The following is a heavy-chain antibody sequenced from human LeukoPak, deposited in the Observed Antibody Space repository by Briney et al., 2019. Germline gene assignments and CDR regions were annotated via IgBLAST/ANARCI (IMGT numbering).Heavy chain of an antibody. CDR1: GGSISSYY. D-gene: IGHD3-16*02. CDR2: IYYSGST. CDR3: ARLYRLQAGYYMDV. V-gene: IGHV4-59*01. Sequence: SETLSPTCTVSGGSISSYYWSWIRQPPGKGLEWIGYIYYSGSTNYNPSLKSRVTISVDTSKNQFSLKLSSVTAADTAVYYCARLYRLQAGYYMDVWGKGTTVTVSS. J-gene: IGHJ6*03.